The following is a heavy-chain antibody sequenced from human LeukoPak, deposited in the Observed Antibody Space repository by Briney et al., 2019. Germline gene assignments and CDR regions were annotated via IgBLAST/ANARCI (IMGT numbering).Heavy chain of an antibody. J-gene: IGHJ5*02. Sequence: SETLSLTCAVYGGSFRGYYWSWIRQPPGKGREGIGEINHSGSTNYNPSLKSRVTISVDTSKNQFSLKLSSVTAADTAVYYCARGGPRYWFDPWGQGTLVTVSS. CDR1: GGSFRGYY. CDR2: INHSGST. V-gene: IGHV4-34*01. CDR3: ARGGPRYWFDP.